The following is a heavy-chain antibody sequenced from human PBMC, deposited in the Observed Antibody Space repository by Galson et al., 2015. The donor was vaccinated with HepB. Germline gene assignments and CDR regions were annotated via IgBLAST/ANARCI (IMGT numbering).Heavy chain of an antibody. D-gene: IGHD5-24*01. Sequence: SGAEVKKPGQSLMISCEGTGYTFARYWIAWVRQMPGKGLEWMGIIYPGDSDTRYSPSFQGQVTIAADKAIGTAYLQWDSLEASDTAMYYCARDGGSGYNYDYWGQGTLVTVSS. CDR1: GYTFARYW. J-gene: IGHJ4*02. CDR3: ARDGGSGYNYDY. CDR2: IYPGDSDT. V-gene: IGHV5-51*03.